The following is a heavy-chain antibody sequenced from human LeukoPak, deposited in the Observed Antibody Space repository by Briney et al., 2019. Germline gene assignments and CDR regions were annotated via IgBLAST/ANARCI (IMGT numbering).Heavy chain of an antibody. V-gene: IGHV4-61*05. Sequence: SETLSLTCTVSGGSISSSSYYWGWIRQPPGKGLEWIGYIYYSATTHYTPSLQSRVTISVDTSKNQLSLQMTSVTAADTAVYFCARGRVSSSTWYSTYYYYFYMDVWGKGTTVTVSS. J-gene: IGHJ6*03. CDR1: GGSISSSSYY. CDR2: IYYSATT. CDR3: ARGRVSSSTWYSTYYYYFYMDV. D-gene: IGHD1-1*01.